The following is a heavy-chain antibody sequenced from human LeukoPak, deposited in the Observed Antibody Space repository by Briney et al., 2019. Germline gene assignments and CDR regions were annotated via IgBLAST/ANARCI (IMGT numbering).Heavy chain of an antibody. CDR3: AELGITMIGGV. CDR1: GFTFSSYG. Sequence: GGSLRLSCVASGFTFSSYGLHWVRQAPGKGLEWVAFIRYDGSKKYYTDSVKGRFTISRDNSRNTVYLQMNSLRGEDMAVYYCAELGITMIGGVWGKGTTVTISS. CDR2: IRYDGSKK. V-gene: IGHV3-30*02. D-gene: IGHD3-10*02. J-gene: IGHJ6*04.